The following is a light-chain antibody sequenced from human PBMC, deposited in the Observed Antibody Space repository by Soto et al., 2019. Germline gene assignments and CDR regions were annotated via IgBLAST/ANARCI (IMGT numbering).Light chain of an antibody. J-gene: IGKJ1*01. V-gene: IGKV1-5*03. Sequence: DIQMTQSPSTLSASVEDRVTITCRASQSISSWLAWYQQNPGKAPKLLIYKASSLESGVPSRFSGSGSGTEFTLTISSLQPDDFATYYCQQYNSYSWTFGQGTKVDIK. CDR1: QSISSW. CDR3: QQYNSYSWT. CDR2: KAS.